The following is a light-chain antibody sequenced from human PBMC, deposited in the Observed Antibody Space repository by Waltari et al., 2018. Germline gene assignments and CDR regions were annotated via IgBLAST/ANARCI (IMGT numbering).Light chain of an antibody. CDR3: HTRDSSGNHV. Sequence: SSELTQDPAVSVALGQTVRITCRGDSLRTYAVSWYQQQPGQAPVLVIYRNDNRPSGIPDRFSGATSGTTASLDITGAQADDEADYYCHTRDSSGNHVFGTGTKVIVL. J-gene: IGLJ1*01. V-gene: IGLV3-19*01. CDR1: SLRTYA. CDR2: RND.